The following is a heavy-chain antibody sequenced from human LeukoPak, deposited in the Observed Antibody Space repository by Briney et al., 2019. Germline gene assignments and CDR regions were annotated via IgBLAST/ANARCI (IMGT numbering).Heavy chain of an antibody. V-gene: IGHV3-48*01. CDR3: ARDRTYSSSWLPGYMDV. CDR1: GFTFNTYS. CDR2: ISSGGVTI. J-gene: IGHJ6*03. D-gene: IGHD6-13*01. Sequence: GSLRLSCAASGFTFNTYSMNWVRQAPGKGLEWVSYISSGGVTIYYADSVKGRFTISRDNARNSLYLQMNSLRAEDTAVYYCARDRTYSSSWLPGYMDVWGKGTTVTVSS.